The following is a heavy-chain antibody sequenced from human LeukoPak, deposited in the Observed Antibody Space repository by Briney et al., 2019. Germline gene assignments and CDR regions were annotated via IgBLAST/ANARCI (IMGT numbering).Heavy chain of an antibody. CDR1: GGSISSGSYY. CDR2: IYTSGST. Sequence: SETLSLTCTVSGGSISSGSYYWSWIRQPAGEGLEWIGRIYTSGSTNYNPSLKSRVTISVDTSKNQFSLKLSSVTAADTAVYYCAREWVTSGSYRRFDYWGQGTLVTVSS. J-gene: IGHJ4*02. D-gene: IGHD1-26*01. V-gene: IGHV4-61*02. CDR3: AREWVTSGSYRRFDY.